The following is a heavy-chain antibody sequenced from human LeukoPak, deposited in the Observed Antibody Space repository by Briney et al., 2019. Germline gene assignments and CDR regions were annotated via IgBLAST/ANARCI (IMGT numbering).Heavy chain of an antibody. CDR2: INPSGGST. CDR1: GYTFTRYD. J-gene: IGHJ3*02. V-gene: IGHV1-46*01. D-gene: IGHD3-10*01. Sequence: GASVKVSCKASGYTFTRYDMHWVRHAPGQGLEWMGIINPSGGSTSYAQKFQGRVTMTRDMYTSTVNMELSSLRSEDTGVYDCARDLHHRGYYGTSGPYGIWGQGTMVTVSS. CDR3: ARDLHHRGYYGTSGPYGI.